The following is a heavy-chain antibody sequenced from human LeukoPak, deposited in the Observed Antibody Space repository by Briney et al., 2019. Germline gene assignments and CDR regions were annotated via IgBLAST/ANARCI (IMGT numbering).Heavy chain of an antibody. D-gene: IGHD3-3*01. Sequence: GRSLRLSCAASGFTFSSYGMHWVRQAPGKGLEWVAVIWYDGSNKYYADSVKGRFTISRDNSKNTLYLQMNSLRAEDTAVYYCAKELRFSYFDYWGQGTLVTVSS. CDR1: GFTFSSYG. V-gene: IGHV3-33*06. CDR3: AKELRFSYFDY. CDR2: IWYDGSNK. J-gene: IGHJ4*02.